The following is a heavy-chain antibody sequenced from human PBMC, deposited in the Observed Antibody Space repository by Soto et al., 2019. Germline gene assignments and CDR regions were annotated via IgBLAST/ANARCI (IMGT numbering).Heavy chain of an antibody. V-gene: IGHV1-18*01. CDR1: GYTFTGYG. CDR2: ISAYNGNT. D-gene: IGHD2-21*02. J-gene: IGHJ6*02. CDR3: ARDEGRGGDQRAAYYYYGMDV. Sequence: ASVKVSCKASGYTFTGYGIRWVRQAPGQGLEWMGWISAYNGNTKYAQKLQGRVTMTTDTSTSTAYMELRSLRSDDKAVYYCARDEGRGGDQRAAYYYYGMDVWGQGTTVTGLL.